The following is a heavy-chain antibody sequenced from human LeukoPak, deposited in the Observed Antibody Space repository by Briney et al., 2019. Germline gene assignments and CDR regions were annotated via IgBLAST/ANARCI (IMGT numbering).Heavy chain of an antibody. J-gene: IGHJ5*02. CDR2: IGYDGVNK. V-gene: IGHV3-30*04. D-gene: IGHD6-19*01. CDR3: AKAAVAAPGMNWFDP. CDR1: GFTFSSYP. Sequence: PGESLRLSCAASGFTFSSYPMHWVRQAPGKGLEWVAVIGYDGVNKFYTDAVKGRFTISRDNSKNTLYLQMKSLRAEDTAVYYCAKAAVAAPGMNWFDPWGQGTLVTVSS.